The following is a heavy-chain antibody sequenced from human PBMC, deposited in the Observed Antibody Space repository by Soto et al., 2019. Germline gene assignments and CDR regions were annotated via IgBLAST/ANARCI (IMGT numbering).Heavy chain of an antibody. CDR2: IIPLFGTT. V-gene: IGHV1-69*01. CDR3: AAELGFGELCVV. J-gene: IGHJ6*02. D-gene: IGHD3-10*01. Sequence: QVQVVQSGVEVRRPGSSVKVSCKASGDTFKNCVISWVRQAPGQGLEWMGGIIPLFGTTDFAQRFQGRLTITTDESTTTAYMELSRLRGEDTATYFCAAELGFGELCVVWGQGTTVIVSS. CDR1: GDTFKNCV.